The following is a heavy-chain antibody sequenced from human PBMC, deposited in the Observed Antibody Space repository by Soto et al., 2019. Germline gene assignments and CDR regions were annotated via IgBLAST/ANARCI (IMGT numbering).Heavy chain of an antibody. V-gene: IGHV4-61*01. CDR3: ARATYYYYGMDV. D-gene: IGHD1-26*01. Sequence: PSETLSLTCTVSGGSVSSGSYYWSWVRQPPGKGLEWIAYIYYSGSTNYNPSLKSRVTISVDRSKNQFSLKLNSVTAADTAVYYCARATYYYYGMDVWGRGTTVTVSS. J-gene: IGHJ6*02. CDR1: GGSVSSGSYY. CDR2: IYYSGST.